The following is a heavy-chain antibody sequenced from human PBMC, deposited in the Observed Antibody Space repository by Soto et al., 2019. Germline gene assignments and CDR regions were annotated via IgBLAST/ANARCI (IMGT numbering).Heavy chain of an antibody. J-gene: IGHJ4*02. V-gene: IGHV1-18*01. CDR1: GYTFTSYG. CDR2: ISAYNGNT. CDR3: ARAPRPPLFHS. Sequence: WASVKVSCKASGYTFTSYGISWVRQAPGQGLEWMGWISAYNGNTNYAQKLQGRVTMTTDTSTSTAYMELRSLRSDDTAVYYCARAPRPPLFHSSGLVSPLIVST. D-gene: IGHD6-6*01.